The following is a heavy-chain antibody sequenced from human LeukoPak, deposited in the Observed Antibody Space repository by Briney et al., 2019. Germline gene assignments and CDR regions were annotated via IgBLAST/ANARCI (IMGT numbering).Heavy chain of an antibody. CDR1: GYTFTSYG. V-gene: IGHV1-18*01. CDR3: ARDERDDFWSGYPNYYYYGMDV. CDR2: ISAYNGNT. J-gene: IGHJ6*02. Sequence: ASVKVSCQASGYTFTSYGISWVRQAPGQGLEWMGWISAYNGNTNYAQKLQGRVTMTTDTSTSTAYMELRSLRSDDTAVYYCARDERDDFWSGYPNYYYYGMDVWGQGTTVTVSS. D-gene: IGHD3-3*01.